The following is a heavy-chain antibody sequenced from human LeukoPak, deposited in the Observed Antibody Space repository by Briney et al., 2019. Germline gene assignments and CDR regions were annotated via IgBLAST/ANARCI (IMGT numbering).Heavy chain of an antibody. CDR2: ISYDGSNK. D-gene: IGHD3-3*01. CDR3: AKGDGRGYYSPGDY. Sequence: PGSSLRLSCAASGFTFSSYGMHWVRQAPGKGREWLAVISYDGSNKYYADYVKGRFTISRDNSKNTLYLQMNSVRAEDTAVYYCAKGDGRGYYSPGDYWGQGTLVTVSS. J-gene: IGHJ4*02. V-gene: IGHV3-30*18. CDR1: GFTFSSYG.